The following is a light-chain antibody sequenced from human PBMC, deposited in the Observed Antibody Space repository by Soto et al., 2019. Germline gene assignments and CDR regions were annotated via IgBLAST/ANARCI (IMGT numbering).Light chain of an antibody. CDR2: HAS. V-gene: IGKV3D-20*01. J-gene: IGKJ5*01. CDR3: QKYGTSPIT. CDR1: QLVRSNY. Sequence: EIVLTHSPANLFFSPLERATLSCGASQLVRSNYLAWYQQKPGLAPRFLIYHASNRATGIPDRFSGSGSGTDFTLTISRLEPEDFAVYYCQKYGTSPITCGKGQRREIK.